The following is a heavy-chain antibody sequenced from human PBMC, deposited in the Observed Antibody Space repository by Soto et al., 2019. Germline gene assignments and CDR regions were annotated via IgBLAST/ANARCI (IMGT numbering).Heavy chain of an antibody. V-gene: IGHV4-59*01. D-gene: IGHD3-10*01. CDR1: GGSISSYY. J-gene: IGHJ4*02. CDR2: IYYSGST. Sequence: LSLTCTVSGGSISSYYWSWIRQPPGKGLEWIGYIYYSGSTNYNPSLKSRVTISVDTSKNQFSLKLSSVTAADTAVYYCARVGRVRGYYFDYWGQGTLVTVSS. CDR3: ARVGRVRGYYFDY.